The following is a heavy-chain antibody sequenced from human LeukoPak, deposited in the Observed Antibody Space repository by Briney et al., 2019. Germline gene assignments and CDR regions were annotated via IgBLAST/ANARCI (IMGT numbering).Heavy chain of an antibody. Sequence: GRSLRLSCTASGFTFDDYAMHWVRQAPGKGLEWVSGISWNSGSIGYADSVKGRFTISRDNAKNSLYLQMNSLRAEGTALYYCAKGRWGEVQGVFDYWGQGTLVTVSS. D-gene: IGHD3-10*01. CDR1: GFTFDDYA. V-gene: IGHV3-9*01. CDR3: AKGRWGEVQGVFDY. J-gene: IGHJ4*02. CDR2: ISWNSGSI.